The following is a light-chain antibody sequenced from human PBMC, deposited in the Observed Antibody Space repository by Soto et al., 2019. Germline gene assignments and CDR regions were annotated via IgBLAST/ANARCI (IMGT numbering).Light chain of an antibody. J-gene: IGKJ4*01. CDR3: QQRRDWPLT. CDR1: QGVSSY. Sequence: PGARATLSCRASQGVSSYLAWYQQKPGQAPRLLISDASNRATGIPARFSGSGSGTDFTLTVSSLEPEDFAVYYCQQRRDWPLTFGGGTKVEI. V-gene: IGKV3-11*01. CDR2: DAS.